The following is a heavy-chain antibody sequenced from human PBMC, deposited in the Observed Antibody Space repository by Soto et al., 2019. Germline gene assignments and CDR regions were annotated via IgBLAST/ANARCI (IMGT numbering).Heavy chain of an antibody. Sequence: HGESLKISCKGSGYSFASYWISCVRQMPGKGLEWLGRIDPIDSYTNYSPSFQGHVTISADKSISTAYLQWSSLKASDTAMYYCARRYCSSASCPRNYYGMDVWGQGTTVTVSS. V-gene: IGHV5-10-1*01. D-gene: IGHD2-2*01. CDR2: IDPIDSYT. J-gene: IGHJ6*02. CDR3: ARRYCSSASCPRNYYGMDV. CDR1: GYSFASYW.